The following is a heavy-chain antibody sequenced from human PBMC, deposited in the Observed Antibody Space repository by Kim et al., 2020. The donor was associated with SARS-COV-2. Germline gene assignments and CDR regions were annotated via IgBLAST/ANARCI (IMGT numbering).Heavy chain of an antibody. CDR3: ARYSSSSDY. CDR2: SAT. V-gene: IGHV5-51*01. Sequence: SATRYTPSFQGQVTISADKSISTAYLQWSSLKASDTAMYYCARYSSSSDYWGQGTLVTVSS. J-gene: IGHJ4*02. D-gene: IGHD6-13*01.